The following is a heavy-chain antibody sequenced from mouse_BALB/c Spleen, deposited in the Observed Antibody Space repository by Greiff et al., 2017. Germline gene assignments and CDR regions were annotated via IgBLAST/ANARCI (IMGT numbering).Heavy chain of an antibody. CDR3: ARGVGNFDY. Sequence: QVQLQQSGAELAKPGASVKMSCKASGYTFTSYWMHWVKQRPGQGLEWIGYINPSTGYTEYNQKFKDKATLTADKSSSTAYMQLSSLTSEDSAVYYCARGVGNFDYWGQGTTLTVSS. CDR1: GYTFTSYW. J-gene: IGHJ2*01. D-gene: IGHD1-1*02. V-gene: IGHV1-7*01. CDR2: INPSTGYT.